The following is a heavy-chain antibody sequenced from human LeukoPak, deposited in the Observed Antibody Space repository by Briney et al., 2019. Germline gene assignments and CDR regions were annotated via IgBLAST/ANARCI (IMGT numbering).Heavy chain of an antibody. D-gene: IGHD6-19*01. Sequence: PGGSLRLSCAASGFTFSDYYMNWVRQAPGKGLEWVAIIKQDGSEKLYVDSVRGRFTISRDNARNSLYLQMSSLRAEDTAVYYCAGGAGWLIDYWGQGALVTVSS. J-gene: IGHJ4*02. CDR3: AGGAGWLIDY. CDR1: GFTFSDYY. V-gene: IGHV3-7*01. CDR2: IKQDGSEK.